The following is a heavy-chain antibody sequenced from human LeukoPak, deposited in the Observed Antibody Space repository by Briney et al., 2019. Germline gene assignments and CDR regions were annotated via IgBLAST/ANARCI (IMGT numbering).Heavy chain of an antibody. CDR3: ARHPFATPFDY. J-gene: IGHJ4*02. CDR1: GGSISSYY. V-gene: IGHV4-59*08. CDR2: MYDTGHT. D-gene: IGHD2-15*01. Sequence: PSETLSLTCSDSGGSISSYYWSWIRQPPGKGLEWIGYMYDTGHTMYNSTLKSRVTMSLDTSKNHFSLRLSSVTAADTAVYYCARHPFATPFDYWGPGTLVTVSS.